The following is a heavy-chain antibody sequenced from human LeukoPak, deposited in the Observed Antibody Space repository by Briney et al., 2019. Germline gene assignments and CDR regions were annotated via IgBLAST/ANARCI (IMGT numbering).Heavy chain of an antibody. CDR2: IKQDGSEK. CDR3: ARDFRVEHIVVVPAAMPANSSSWPLDY. V-gene: IGHV3-7*01. J-gene: IGHJ4*02. CDR1: GFTFSSYW. Sequence: GGSLRLSCAASGFTFSSYWMSWVRQAPGKGLEWVANIKQDGSEKYYVDSVKGRFTISRDNAKNSLHLQMNSLRAEDTAVYYCARDFRVEHIVVVPAAMPANSSSWPLDYWGQGTLVTVSS. D-gene: IGHD2-2*01.